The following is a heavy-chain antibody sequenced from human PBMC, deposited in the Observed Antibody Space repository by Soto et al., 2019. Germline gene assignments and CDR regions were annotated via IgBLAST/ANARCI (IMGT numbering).Heavy chain of an antibody. V-gene: IGHV1-18*01. J-gene: IGHJ4*02. CDR3: ARDSGWISGTSGFYY. Sequence: GASVKVSCKASAYTFTNYGVSWVRQAPGQGLEWMGWISGNNGHTNYAQKFQGRVTMTTDTSTNTVYMELRSLSSDDTAVYYCARDSGWISGTSGFYYWGQGTPVTVPS. CDR2: ISGNNGHT. D-gene: IGHD1-1*01. CDR1: AYTFTNYG.